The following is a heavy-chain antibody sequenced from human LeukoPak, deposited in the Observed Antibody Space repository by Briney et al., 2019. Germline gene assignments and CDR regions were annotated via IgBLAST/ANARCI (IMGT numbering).Heavy chain of an antibody. Sequence: PGGSLRLSCAASGFTFSTYAMSWVRLAPGKGLEWVSGISGNGGSTYYADSVKGRFSISRDNSRNSLYLQMNSLRAEDTAVYYCAKDVSVRTTTASHYWGQGPLVIVSS. J-gene: IGHJ4*02. CDR1: GFTFSTYA. D-gene: IGHD4-17*01. V-gene: IGHV3-23*01. CDR2: ISGNGGST. CDR3: AKDVSVRTTTASHY.